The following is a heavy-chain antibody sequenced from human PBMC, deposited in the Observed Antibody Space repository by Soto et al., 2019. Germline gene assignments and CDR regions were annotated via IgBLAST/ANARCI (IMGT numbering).Heavy chain of an antibody. J-gene: IGHJ4*02. CDR3: VRGRYSVAGTSHFDY. Sequence: SETLSLTCAVYGGSFSGYYWSWIRQPPGKGLEWIGEINHSGSTNYNPSLKSRVTISVDTSKNQFSLKLSSVTAADTAVYYCVRGRYSVAGTSHFDYWGQGTLVTVSS. V-gene: IGHV4-34*01. D-gene: IGHD6-19*01. CDR1: GGSFSGYY. CDR2: INHSGST.